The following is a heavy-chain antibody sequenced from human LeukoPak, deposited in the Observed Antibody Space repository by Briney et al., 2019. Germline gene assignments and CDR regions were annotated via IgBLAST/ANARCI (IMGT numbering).Heavy chain of an antibody. J-gene: IGHJ6*02. Sequence: GGSLRLSCAASGFTVSSNYMSWVRQAPGKGLEWVSVIYSGGSTYYADSLKGRFTISRDSSKNTLYLQVNSLRAEDTAVYYCAKGIAVTGTYYYGLDVWGQGTTVTVSS. CDR2: IYSGGST. CDR1: GFTVSSNY. V-gene: IGHV3-53*01. CDR3: AKGIAVTGTYYYGLDV. D-gene: IGHD6-19*01.